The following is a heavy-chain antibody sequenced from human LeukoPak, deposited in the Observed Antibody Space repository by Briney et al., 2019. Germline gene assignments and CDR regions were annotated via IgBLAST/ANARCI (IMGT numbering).Heavy chain of an antibody. Sequence: PSETLSLTCTVSGGSISSSSYYWGWIRQPPGKGLEWIGSIYYSGSTYYNPSLKSRVTISVDTSKNQFPLKLSSVTAADTAVYYCARHVVVPAAMEDWFDPWGQGTLVTVSS. CDR1: GGSISSSSYY. V-gene: IGHV4-39*01. CDR2: IYYSGST. CDR3: ARHVVVPAAMEDWFDP. J-gene: IGHJ5*02. D-gene: IGHD2-2*01.